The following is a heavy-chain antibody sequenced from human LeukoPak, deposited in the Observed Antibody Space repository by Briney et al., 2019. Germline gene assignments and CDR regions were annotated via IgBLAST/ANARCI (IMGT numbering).Heavy chain of an antibody. CDR2: IIPIFGTA. CDR1: GGTFSSYA. V-gene: IGHV1-69*13. D-gene: IGHD6-13*01. Sequence: ASVKVSCKASGGTFSSYAISWVRQAPGQGLEWMGGIIPIFGTANYAQKFQGRVTITADESTSTAYMELSSLRSEDTAVYYCARDPEAAAGGTDYWGQGTLVTVSS. CDR3: ARDPEAAAGGTDY. J-gene: IGHJ4*02.